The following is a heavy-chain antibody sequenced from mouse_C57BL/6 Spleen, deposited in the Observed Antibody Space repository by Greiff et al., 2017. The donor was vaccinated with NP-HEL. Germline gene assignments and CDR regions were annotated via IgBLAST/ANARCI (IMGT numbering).Heavy chain of an antibody. CDR2: INYDGSST. Sequence: EVKLMESEGGLVQPGSSMKLSCTASGFTFSDYYMAWVRQVPEKGLEWVANINYDGSSTYYLDSLKSRFIISRDNAKNILYLQMSSLKSEDTATYYCAREAGTFYYFDYWGQGTTLTVSS. CDR1: GFTFSDYY. J-gene: IGHJ2*01. CDR3: AREAGTFYYFDY. D-gene: IGHD4-1*01. V-gene: IGHV5-16*01.